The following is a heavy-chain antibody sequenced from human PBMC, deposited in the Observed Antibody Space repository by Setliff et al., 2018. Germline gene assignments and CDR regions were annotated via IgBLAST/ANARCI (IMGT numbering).Heavy chain of an antibody. V-gene: IGHV4-34*01. D-gene: IGHD3-10*01. Sequence: SETLSLTCAVYGGSFSGYYWSWIRQPPGKGLEWIGEINHSGSTNYNPSLKSRVTISVDTSKNQFSLKLSSVTAADTAVYYCAREGYCGSGSYGYWGQGTLVTVSS. CDR3: AREGYCGSGSYGY. J-gene: IGHJ4*02. CDR1: GGSFSGYY. CDR2: INHSGST.